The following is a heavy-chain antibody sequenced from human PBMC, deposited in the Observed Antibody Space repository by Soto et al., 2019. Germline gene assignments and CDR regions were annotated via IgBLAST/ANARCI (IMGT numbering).Heavy chain of an antibody. CDR3: ARAHIVVVPAAMGDYYYYYGMDV. CDR2: ISAYNGNT. CDR1: GYTFTSYG. V-gene: IGHV1-18*04. J-gene: IGHJ6*02. D-gene: IGHD2-2*01. Sequence: QVQLVQSGAEVKKPGASVKVSCKASGYTFTSYGISWVRQAPGQGLEWMGWISAYNGNTSYAQKLQGRVTMTTDTSTSTAYMELRSLRSDDTAVYYCARAHIVVVPAAMGDYYYYYGMDVWGQGTTVTVSS.